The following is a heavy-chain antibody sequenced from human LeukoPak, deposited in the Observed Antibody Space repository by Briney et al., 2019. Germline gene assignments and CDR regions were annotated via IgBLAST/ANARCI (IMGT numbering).Heavy chain of an antibody. CDR3: ARNLMLELLHAYYYYYGMDV. J-gene: IGHJ6*02. CDR2: INPSGGST. CDR1: GYTFTSYY. V-gene: IGHV1-46*01. Sequence: GASVKVSCKASGYTFTSYYMHWVRQAPGQGLEWMGIINPSGGSTSYAQKFQGRVTMTRDTSTSTVYMELSSLRSEDTAVYYCARNLMLELLHAYYYYYGMDVWGQGTTVTVSS. D-gene: IGHD1-7*01.